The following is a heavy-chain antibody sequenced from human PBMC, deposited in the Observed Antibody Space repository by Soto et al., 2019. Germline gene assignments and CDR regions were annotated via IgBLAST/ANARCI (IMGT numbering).Heavy chain of an antibody. D-gene: IGHD2-21*01. V-gene: IGHV4-39*01. CDR2: IYYDGST. J-gene: IGHJ4*02. Sequence: PSETLSLTCTVSGGSISSTNSYWGWIRQPPGKGLESIANIYYDGSTYYNPSLKSRVTISVDTSTNQFSLKLSSVTAADTAVYYCAKSHKVPRFSIPPYDYWGKGTLVPV. CDR1: GGSISSTNSY. CDR3: AKSHKVPRFSIPPYDY.